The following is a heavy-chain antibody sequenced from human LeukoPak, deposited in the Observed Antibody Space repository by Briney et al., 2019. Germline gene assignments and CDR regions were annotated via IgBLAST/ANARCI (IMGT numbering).Heavy chain of an antibody. CDR3: ARPNSLDAFDI. Sequence: KPSETLSLTCAVYGGSFSGYYWSWIRQPPGKGLEWIGGINHSGSTNYNPSLKSRVTISVDTSKNQFSLKLSSVTAADTAVYYCARPNSLDAFDIWGQGTMVTVSS. J-gene: IGHJ3*02. CDR1: GGSFSGYY. V-gene: IGHV4-34*01. CDR2: INHSGST. D-gene: IGHD2/OR15-2a*01.